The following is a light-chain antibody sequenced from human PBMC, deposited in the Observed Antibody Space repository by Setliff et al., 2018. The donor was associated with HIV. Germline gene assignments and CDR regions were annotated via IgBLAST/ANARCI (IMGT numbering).Light chain of an antibody. J-gene: IGLJ1*01. CDR1: SSDIGSYIL. V-gene: IGLV2-23*02. Sequence: QSVLTQPASVSGSPGQSITISCTGTSSDIGSYILVSWYQQHPGRAPKLIVYEISKRPSGVSNRFSGSKSGNTASLTISGLQAEDEADYYCRSYTGSSSYVFGGGTKVTVL. CDR2: EIS. CDR3: RSYTGSSSYV.